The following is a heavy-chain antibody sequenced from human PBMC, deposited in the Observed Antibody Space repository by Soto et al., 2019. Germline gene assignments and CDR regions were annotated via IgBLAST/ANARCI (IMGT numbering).Heavy chain of an antibody. CDR3: ARVSGYGLSACDY. CDR1: VGYFNSGD. CDR2: IIPIFGTA. D-gene: IGHD5-12*01. V-gene: IGHV1-69*01. J-gene: IGHJ4*02. Sequence: SRPSSVGYFNSGDRIWRLLCNGQGFEWMGGIIPIFGTANYAQKFQGRVTITADESTSTAYMELSSLRSEDTAGDYCARVSGYGLSACDYWRQGTPVNDSS.